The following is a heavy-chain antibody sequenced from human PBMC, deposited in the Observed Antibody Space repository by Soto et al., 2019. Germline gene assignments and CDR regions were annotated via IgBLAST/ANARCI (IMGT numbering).Heavy chain of an antibody. Sequence: EVQLVESGGGLVQPGRSLRLSCAASGFTFDDYAMHWVRQAPGKGLEWVSGISWNRDNIGYADSVKGRFTISRDNAKNSLYLQMNSLRAADTALYYCAKDRTPYYDILTGYYLDAFDIWGQGTMVTVSS. CDR1: GFTFDDYA. CDR3: AKDRTPYYDILTGYYLDAFDI. J-gene: IGHJ3*02. V-gene: IGHV3-9*01. D-gene: IGHD3-9*01. CDR2: ISWNRDNI.